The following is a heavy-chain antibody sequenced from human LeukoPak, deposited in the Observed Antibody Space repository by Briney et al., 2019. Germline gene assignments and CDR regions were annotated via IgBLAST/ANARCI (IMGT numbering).Heavy chain of an antibody. CDR1: GGSISSYY. J-gene: IGHJ4*02. CDR2: IYYSGST. D-gene: IGHD2-2*01. V-gene: IGHV4-59*08. CDR3: ARPLGYCSSTSCYQYYFDY. Sequence: SETLSLTCTVSGGSISSYYWSWIRQPPGKGLEWIGYIYYSGSTNYNPSLKSRVTISVDTSKNQFSLKLSSVTAADTAVYYCARPLGYCSSTSCYQYYFDYWGQGTLVTVSS.